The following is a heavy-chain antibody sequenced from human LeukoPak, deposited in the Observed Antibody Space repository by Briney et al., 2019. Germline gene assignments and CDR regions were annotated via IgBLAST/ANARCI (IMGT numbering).Heavy chain of an antibody. CDR1: GGSISSYY. CDR2: IYYSGST. Sequence: SETLSLTCTVSGGSISSYYWSWIRQPPGKGLEWIGYIYYSGSTNYNPSLKSRVTISVDTSKNQFSLKLSSVTAADTAVYYCARRRITMVRGVIINDAFDIWGQGTMVTVSS. D-gene: IGHD3-10*01. CDR3: ARRRITMVRGVIINDAFDI. V-gene: IGHV4-59*01. J-gene: IGHJ3*02.